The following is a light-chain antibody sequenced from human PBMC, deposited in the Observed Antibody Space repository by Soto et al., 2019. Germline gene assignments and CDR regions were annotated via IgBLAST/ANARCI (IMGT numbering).Light chain of an antibody. V-gene: IGLV2-8*01. CDR2: EVS. J-gene: IGLJ2*01. CDR1: SSDVGGYNY. Sequence: QSALTQPPSASGSPGQSVTISCTGTSSDVGGYNYVSWYQQHPGKAPKLMIYEVSKRPSGVPDRFSGSKSGNTASLTVSGHQAEYEAAYYCSSYAGSNNLVFGGGTKLTVL. CDR3: SSYAGSNNLV.